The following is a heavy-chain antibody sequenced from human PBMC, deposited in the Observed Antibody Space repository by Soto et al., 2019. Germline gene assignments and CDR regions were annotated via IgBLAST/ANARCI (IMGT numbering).Heavy chain of an antibody. CDR1: GGSLTDYY. CDR3: ARGRDEYKLGNV. D-gene: IGHD1-1*01. J-gene: IGHJ6*02. V-gene: IGHV4-34*01. Sequence: SETLSLTCAVSGGSLTDYYWPWIRQSPGKGLEWIGEIHPSGSTNYNPSLRSRVTISIDTSKNQVSLKLTSLTAADTAVYYCARGRDEYKLGNVWGHGTTVTVS. CDR2: IHPSGST.